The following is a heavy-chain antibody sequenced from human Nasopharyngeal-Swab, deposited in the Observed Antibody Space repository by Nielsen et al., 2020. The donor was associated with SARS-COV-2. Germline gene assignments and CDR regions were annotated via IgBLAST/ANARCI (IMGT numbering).Heavy chain of an antibody. J-gene: IGHJ6*03. V-gene: IGHV3-7*05. CDR1: GFTFTSYW. CDR3: ARHKGHYYYMDV. Sequence: GESLKISCAASGFTFTSYWMSWVRQAPGKGLEWVADIKQDGTETHYVDAVKGRFTISRDNSKNTLYLQMNSLRAEDTAVYYCARHKGHYYYMDVWGKGTTVTVSS. CDR2: IKQDGTET.